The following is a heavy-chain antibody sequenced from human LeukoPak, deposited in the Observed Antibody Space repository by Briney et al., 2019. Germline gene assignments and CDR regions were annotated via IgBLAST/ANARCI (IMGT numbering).Heavy chain of an antibody. J-gene: IGHJ4*02. Sequence: SSQTLSLTCTVSGGSISSGGYYWSWIRQPPGKGLEWIGRIYTSGSTNYNPSLKSRVTISVDTSKNQFSLTLNSVTAADTAVYFCARDLSGGVGPYYWGQGILVTVSS. CDR2: IYTSGST. CDR1: GGSISSGGYY. D-gene: IGHD1-26*01. V-gene: IGHV4-61*02. CDR3: ARDLSGGVGPYY.